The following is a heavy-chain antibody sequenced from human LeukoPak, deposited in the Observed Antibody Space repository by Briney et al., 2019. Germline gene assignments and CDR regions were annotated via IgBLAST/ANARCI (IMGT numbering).Heavy chain of an antibody. Sequence: GGTLRLSCAASGFIFSKYTMSWVRQAPGKGLEWVSAIGGSGGKTFYAESVKGRFTISRDISKNTLFLQMDSLRAEDTAIYYCAKTNYFDSSGDKPYTTHFDYWGQGTLVTVSS. CDR1: GFIFSKYT. J-gene: IGHJ4*02. CDR3: AKTNYFDSSGDKPYTTHFDY. V-gene: IGHV3-23*01. D-gene: IGHD3-22*01. CDR2: IGGSGGKT.